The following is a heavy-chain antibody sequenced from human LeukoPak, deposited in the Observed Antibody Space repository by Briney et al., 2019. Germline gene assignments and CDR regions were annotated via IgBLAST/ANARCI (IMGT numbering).Heavy chain of an antibody. V-gene: IGHV3-9*01. CDR1: GFTFDDYV. Sequence: PGGSLRLSCAAPGFTFDDYVMHWVRQAPGKGLEWVSGITWNSDTIAYADSVKGRFTISRDNAKNSLYLQMNSLRAEDTAVYYCARGGYDILTGYLYYFDYWGQGTLVTVSS. D-gene: IGHD3-9*01. J-gene: IGHJ4*02. CDR3: ARGGYDILTGYLYYFDY. CDR2: ITWNSDTI.